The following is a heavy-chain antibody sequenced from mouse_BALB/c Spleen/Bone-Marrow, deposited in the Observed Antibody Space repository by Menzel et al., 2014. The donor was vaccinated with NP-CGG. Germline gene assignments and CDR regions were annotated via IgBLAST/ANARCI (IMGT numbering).Heavy chain of an antibody. V-gene: IGHV1S135*01. D-gene: IGHD2-3*01. CDR2: FDPFNGGT. CDR1: GYLFTSYY. J-gene: IGHJ4*01. Sequence: VQLQQSGPELMKPGASVKISCKASGYLFTSYYMHWVKQSHGESLEWIGYFDPFNGGTSYNQKFKDKATLTVDKSSSTDNMHLSSLTSEDSAVYFCARSYDGYPYAMNYWGQGTSVTVSS. CDR3: ARSYDGYPYAMNY.